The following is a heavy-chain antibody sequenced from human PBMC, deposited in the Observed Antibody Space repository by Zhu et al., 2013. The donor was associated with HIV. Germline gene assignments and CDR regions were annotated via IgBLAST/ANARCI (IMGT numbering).Heavy chain of an antibody. Sequence: QVQLVQSGADVKKPGASVTVSCKASGYTFTDFYIHWVRQAPGQGLEWLGWINPTSGSTHFAQNFQGRLTMTRDTSISTAYMELIGLTSDDTAVYFCATKDTATSYFDYWGQGTLVTVSS. CDR2: INPTSGST. V-gene: IGHV1-2*02. CDR3: ATKDTATSYFDY. CDR1: GYTFTDFY. J-gene: IGHJ4*01.